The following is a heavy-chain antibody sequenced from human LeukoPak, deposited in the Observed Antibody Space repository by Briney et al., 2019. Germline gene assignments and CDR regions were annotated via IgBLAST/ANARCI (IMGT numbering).Heavy chain of an antibody. CDR3: ARGYQRPDY. CDR2: ISSSSNNI. CDR1: GFTFSTYT. Sequence: GRSLRLSCAASGFTFSTYTMNWVRQAPGKGLEWVSSISSSSNNINYADSVKGRFTISRDNAMNSVHLQMNSLRVEDTAVYCCARGYQRPDYWGQGTLITVSS. J-gene: IGHJ4*02. D-gene: IGHD2-2*01. V-gene: IGHV3-21*01.